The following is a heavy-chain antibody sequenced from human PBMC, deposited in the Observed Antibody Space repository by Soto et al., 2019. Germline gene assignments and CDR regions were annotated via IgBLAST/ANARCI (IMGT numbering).Heavy chain of an antibody. V-gene: IGHV4-59*08. J-gene: IGHJ4*02. D-gene: IGHD6-19*01. CDR3: ARGIAVAVNSFDY. Sequence: SETLSLTCTVSGGSISSYYWSWIRQPPGKGLEWIGYIYYSGSTNYNPSLKSRVTISVDTSKNQFSLKLSSVTAADTAVYYCARGIAVAVNSFDYWGQGTLVTVSS. CDR1: GGSISSYY. CDR2: IYYSGST.